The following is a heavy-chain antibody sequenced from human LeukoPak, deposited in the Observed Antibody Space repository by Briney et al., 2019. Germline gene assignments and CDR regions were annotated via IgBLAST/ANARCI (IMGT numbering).Heavy chain of an antibody. D-gene: IGHD3-22*01. Sequence: GGSLRLSCAASGFTFSSYAMSWVRQAPGRGLEWVSAISGSGGSTYYADSVKGRFTISRDNAKNSLYLQMNSLRDEDTAVYYCARKGYYYDTADYWGQGTLVTVSS. V-gene: IGHV3-23*01. J-gene: IGHJ4*02. CDR1: GFTFSSYA. CDR2: ISGSGGST. CDR3: ARKGYYYDTADY.